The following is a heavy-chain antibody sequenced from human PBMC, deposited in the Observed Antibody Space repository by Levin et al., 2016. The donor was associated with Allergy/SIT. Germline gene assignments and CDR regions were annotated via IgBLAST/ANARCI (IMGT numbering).Heavy chain of an antibody. Sequence: WIRQPPGKGLEWIGYIYYSGTTYYNPYLKSRVSISVDRPKNQFSLKLTSVTAADTAVYYCAREGAVDSGYDYYYYYYMDVWGKGTTVTVSS. J-gene: IGHJ6*03. CDR3: AREGAVDSGYDYYYYYYMDV. CDR2: IYYSGTT. D-gene: IGHD5-12*01. V-gene: IGHV4-30-4*01.